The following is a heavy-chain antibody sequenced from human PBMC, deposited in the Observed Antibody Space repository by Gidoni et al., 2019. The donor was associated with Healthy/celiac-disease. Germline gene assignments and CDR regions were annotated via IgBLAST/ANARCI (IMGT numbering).Heavy chain of an antibody. CDR3: ARGTHYYDSSGYFRPSDY. V-gene: IGHV3-30-3*01. Sequence: VQLVVSGGGVVQPWRSLRLSCAASGCTFSSYAMHWVRQAPGKGLEWVAVISYDGSNKYYAASGKGRFTSSRDNSKNTLYLQMNSLRAEDTAVYYCARGTHYYDSSGYFRPSDYWGQGTLVTVSS. CDR1: GCTFSSYA. J-gene: IGHJ4*02. CDR2: ISYDGSNK. D-gene: IGHD3-22*01.